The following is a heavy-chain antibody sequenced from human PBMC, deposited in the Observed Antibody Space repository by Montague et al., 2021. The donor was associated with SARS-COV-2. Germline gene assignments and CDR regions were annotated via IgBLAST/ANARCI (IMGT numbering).Heavy chain of an antibody. V-gene: IGHV4-38-2*02. CDR1: GYSISSGYY. CDR3: ARKGSGRSDLAY. J-gene: IGHJ4*02. D-gene: IGHD1-26*01. Sequence: SETLSLTCTVSGYSISSGYYWGWIRQPPGRGLEWIGSIYHSGSTYYNPSLKSRATISVDTSKNQFSLRMTSVTAADTAIYYCARKGSGRSDLAYWGQGTLVTVSS. CDR2: IYHSGST.